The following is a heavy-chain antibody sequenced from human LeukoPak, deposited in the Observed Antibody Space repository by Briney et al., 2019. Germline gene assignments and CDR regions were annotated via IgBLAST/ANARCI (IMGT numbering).Heavy chain of an antibody. CDR3: ATVLYNWFDP. CDR2: IIPIFGTA. CDR1: GGTFSSYA. Sequence: PGASVKVSCKASGGTFSSYAISWVRQAPGQGLEWMGGIIPIFGTANYAQKFQGRVTITTDESTSTAYMELSSLRSEDTAVYYCATVLYNWFDPWGQGTLVTVSS. D-gene: IGHD4-17*01. J-gene: IGHJ5*02. V-gene: IGHV1-69*05.